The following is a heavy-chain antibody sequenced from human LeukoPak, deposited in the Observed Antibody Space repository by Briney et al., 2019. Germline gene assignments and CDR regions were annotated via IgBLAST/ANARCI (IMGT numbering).Heavy chain of an antibody. CDR2: ISAYNGNT. D-gene: IGHD2-2*01. CDR3: ARVVSRYQLLPDY. CDR1: GYTFTSYG. V-gene: IGHV1-18*01. Sequence: ASVTLSCKASGYTFTSYGISWVRQAPGQGLEWMGWISAYNGNTTSAEKLQDRVTMTTDTSTSTAYMELRSLRSDDAAVYYCARVVSRYQLLPDYWGQGTLVSVSS. J-gene: IGHJ4*02.